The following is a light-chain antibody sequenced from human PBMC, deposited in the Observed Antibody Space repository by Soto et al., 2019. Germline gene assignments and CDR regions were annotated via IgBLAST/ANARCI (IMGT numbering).Light chain of an antibody. J-gene: IGLJ1*01. Sequence: QSALAQPASVSGSPGQSITISCTGISSDVGGYNYVSWYQQHPGKAPKLMIYEVSNRPSGVSNRFSGSKSGNTASLTISGLQAEDEADYYCSSYTSSRLYVFGTGTKVTVL. CDR1: SSDVGGYNY. CDR2: EVS. V-gene: IGLV2-14*01. CDR3: SSYTSSRLYV.